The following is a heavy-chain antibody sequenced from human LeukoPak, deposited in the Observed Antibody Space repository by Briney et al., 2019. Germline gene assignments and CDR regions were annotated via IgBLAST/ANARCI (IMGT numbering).Heavy chain of an antibody. CDR1: GGSISSYY. CDR3: VRRRTSSWGSNKNWFDP. D-gene: IGHD6-13*01. V-gene: IGHV4-59*08. Sequence: SETLSLTCTVSGGSISSYYWSWIRQPPGKGLEWIGYIYYSGSTNYNPSLKSRVTISVDTSKNQFSLKLSSVTAADTAVYYCVRRRTSSWGSNKNWFDPWGQGTLVTVSS. J-gene: IGHJ5*02. CDR2: IYYSGST.